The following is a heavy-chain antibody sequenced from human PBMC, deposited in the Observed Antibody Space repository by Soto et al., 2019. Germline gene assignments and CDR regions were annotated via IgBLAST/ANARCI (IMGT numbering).Heavy chain of an antibody. CDR3: ARFDCSGGSCYGSDY. J-gene: IGHJ4*02. D-gene: IGHD2-15*01. CDR1: GYTVTSYG. Sequence: QVQLVQSGAEVKKHGASVKVSCKASGYTVTSYGISWVRQAPGQGLEWMGWISAYNGNTNYAQKLQGRVSMTAESSTSTAYMELRSRRSDDAAGDYCARFDCSGGSCYGSDYWGQGSLVTVSS. CDR2: ISAYNGNT. V-gene: IGHV1-18*04.